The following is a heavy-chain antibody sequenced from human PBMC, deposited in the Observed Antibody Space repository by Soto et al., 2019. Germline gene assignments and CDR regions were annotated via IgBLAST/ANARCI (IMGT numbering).Heavy chain of an antibody. CDR3: ARGPYCSRTSCYQIKYFQH. Sequence: GGSLRLSCAASGFSFNDYALTWVRQAPGKGLEWVSYINSSGNNIYYADSVKGRFTISRDNAKNSLYLQMNSLRGEDTAVYYWARGPYCSRTSCYQIKYFQHWGQGTPVTVSS. CDR1: GFSFNDYA. D-gene: IGHD2-2*01. V-gene: IGHV3-11*01. CDR2: INSSGNNI. J-gene: IGHJ1*01.